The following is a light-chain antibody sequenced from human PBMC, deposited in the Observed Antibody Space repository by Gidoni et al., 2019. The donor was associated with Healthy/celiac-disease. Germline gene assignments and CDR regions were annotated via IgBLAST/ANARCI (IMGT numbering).Light chain of an antibody. Sequence: SSELTQDPAVSVALGQTVRITCQGDSLRNYYASWYHQNPGQAPVLVIYGKNNRPSGIPDRFSGSSSGNTASLTITGAQAEDEADYYCNSRDSSGNHLVVFGGGTKLTVL. CDR1: SLRNYY. J-gene: IGLJ2*01. CDR3: NSRDSSGNHLVV. CDR2: GKN. V-gene: IGLV3-19*01.